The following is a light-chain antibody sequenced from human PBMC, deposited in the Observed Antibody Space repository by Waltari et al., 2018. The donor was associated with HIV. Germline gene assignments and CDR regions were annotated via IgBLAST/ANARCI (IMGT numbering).Light chain of an antibody. J-gene: IGLJ1*01. CDR1: SSNIGAGYH. Sequence: QSVLTQPPSVSGAPGQRVTISCTGSSSNIGAGYHVHWYQQLPGTAPKLLIYGNNNRPSWVPDRFSGSKSGTSASLAITGLQAEDEADYYCQSHDSSLSGYVFGTGTKVTVL. CDR2: GNN. CDR3: QSHDSSLSGYV. V-gene: IGLV1-40*01.